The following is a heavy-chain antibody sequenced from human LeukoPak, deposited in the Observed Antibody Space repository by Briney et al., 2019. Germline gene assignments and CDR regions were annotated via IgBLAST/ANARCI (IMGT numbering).Heavy chain of an antibody. J-gene: IGHJ3*01. CDR3: ARAPGAFDV. CDR1: GGSITLGDYY. CDR2: IYSSGST. D-gene: IGHD7-27*01. Sequence: SQTLSLTCTVSGGSITLGDYYWTWIRQPPGKGLEWIGYIYSSGSTYYNPSLKSRIAMSLDTSRNRFSLRLRSVTAADTAVYHCARAPGAFDVWGQGTMVTVSS. V-gene: IGHV4-30-4*08.